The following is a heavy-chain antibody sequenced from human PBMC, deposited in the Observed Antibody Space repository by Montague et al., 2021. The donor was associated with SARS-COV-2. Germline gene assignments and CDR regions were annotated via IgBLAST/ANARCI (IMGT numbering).Heavy chain of an antibody. Sequence: SETLSLTCTVSGGSISSSSFYWGWIRQPPGKGLEWIGSIYYSGNTHYNPSLKSRVTMSVDTSKNQLSLQLSSVTAADTAVYYCARRGYSSGWHSIDYWGQGTLVTVSS. D-gene: IGHD6-19*01. CDR2: IYYSGNT. CDR1: GGSISSSSFY. CDR3: ARRGYSSGWHSIDY. J-gene: IGHJ4*02. V-gene: IGHV4-39*01.